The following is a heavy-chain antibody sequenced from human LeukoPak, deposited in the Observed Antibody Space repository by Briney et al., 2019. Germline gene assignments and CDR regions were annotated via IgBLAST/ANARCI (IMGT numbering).Heavy chain of an antibody. Sequence: GGSLRLSCVVSGLTVSNNYMSWVRQAPGKGLEWVSVIYSDGTTRNADSVKGRFTIPRDNSKNTVYLQMDSLRAEDTAVYYCARDKDAWGQGTLVTVSS. CDR1: GLTVSNNY. CDR3: ARDKDA. V-gene: IGHV3-66*01. J-gene: IGHJ5*02. CDR2: IYSDGTT.